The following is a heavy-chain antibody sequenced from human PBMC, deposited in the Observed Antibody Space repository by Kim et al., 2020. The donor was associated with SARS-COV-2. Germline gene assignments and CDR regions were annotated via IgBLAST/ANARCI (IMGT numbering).Heavy chain of an antibody. Sequence: GGSLRLSCAGSGFSVRNHYMTWVRQPPGKGLNWVSVIYVGDATLYEDSVKGRFTISRDNSKNTLYLQMNSLRPEDTAVYYCAKDDDLGFWHWGQGPLVTV. CDR1: GFSVRNHY. V-gene: IGHV3-53*05. CDR2: IYVGDAT. CDR3: AKDDDLGFWH. D-gene: IGHD3-3*01. J-gene: IGHJ4*02.